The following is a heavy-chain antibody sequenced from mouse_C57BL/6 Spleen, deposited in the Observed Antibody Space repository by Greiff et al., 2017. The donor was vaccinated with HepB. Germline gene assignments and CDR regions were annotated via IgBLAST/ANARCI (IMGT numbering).Heavy chain of an antibody. J-gene: IGHJ1*03. Sequence: QVQLQQPGAELVMPGASVKLSCKASGYTFTSYWMHWVKQRPGQGLEWIGEIDPSDSYTNYNQKFKGKSTLTVDKSSSTAYMQLSSLTSEDSAVYYCAKYYGSWYFDVWGTGTTVTVSS. D-gene: IGHD1-1*01. V-gene: IGHV1-69*01. CDR2: IDPSDSYT. CDR3: AKYYGSWYFDV. CDR1: GYTFTSYW.